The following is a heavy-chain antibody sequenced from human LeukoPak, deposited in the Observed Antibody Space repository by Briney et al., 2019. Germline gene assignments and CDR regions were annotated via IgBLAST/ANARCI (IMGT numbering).Heavy chain of an antibody. D-gene: IGHD5-24*01. V-gene: IGHV3-23*01. CDR2: ISGGST. CDR3: ARDVESREGSLDN. Sequence: GGSLRLSCAASGFTFGSYAMNWVRQAPGKGLEWVSVISGGSTYYTDSVKGRFTISRDNSKNTLYLQMNSLRAEDTAVYYCARDVESREGSLDNWGQGTLVTVSS. CDR1: GFTFGSYA. J-gene: IGHJ4*02.